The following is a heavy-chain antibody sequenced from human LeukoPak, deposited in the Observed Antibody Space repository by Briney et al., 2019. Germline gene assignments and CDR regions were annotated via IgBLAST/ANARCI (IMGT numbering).Heavy chain of an antibody. V-gene: IGHV3-30*02. D-gene: IGHD6-19*01. Sequence: PGGSLRLSCAASGFTFNDYGMHWARQAPGKGLGWVAFTRHDDSDKQYGDSVKGRFTISRDNSRNTLYLQMNSLRPEDTAVYFCAKDMRSGWCNWFDPWGQGTLVTVSS. CDR3: AKDMRSGWCNWFDP. CDR1: GFTFNDYG. CDR2: TRHDDSDK. J-gene: IGHJ5*02.